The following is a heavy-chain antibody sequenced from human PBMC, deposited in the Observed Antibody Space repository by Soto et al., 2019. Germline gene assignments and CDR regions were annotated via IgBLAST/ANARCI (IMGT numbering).Heavy chain of an antibody. CDR1: GFTFSNAW. CDR3: TTDLGIISVYSSSWTMSF. CDR2: IKSKTDGGTT. D-gene: IGHD6-13*01. J-gene: IGHJ4*02. Sequence: GGSLRLSCAASGFTFSNAWMNWVRQAPGKGLEWVGRIKSKTDGGTTDYAAPVKGRFTISRDDSKNTLYLQMNSLKTEDTAVYYCTTDLGIISVYSSSWTMSFWGQGTLVTVSS. V-gene: IGHV3-15*07.